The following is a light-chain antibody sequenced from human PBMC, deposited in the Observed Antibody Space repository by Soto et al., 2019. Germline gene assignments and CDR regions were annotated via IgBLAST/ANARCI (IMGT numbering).Light chain of an antibody. Sequence: QSVLTQPASVSGSAGQSSTISCSGTMRDVGAYNLVSWYQQHPGTAPKLIIYEVRNPPSGISSRFSGSRSGNTASLTISGLQSEDEGDYYCSAYTARSTLVFGGGTKVTVL. CDR1: MRDVGAYNL. CDR3: SAYTARSTLV. CDR2: EVR. J-gene: IGLJ3*02. V-gene: IGLV2-14*01.